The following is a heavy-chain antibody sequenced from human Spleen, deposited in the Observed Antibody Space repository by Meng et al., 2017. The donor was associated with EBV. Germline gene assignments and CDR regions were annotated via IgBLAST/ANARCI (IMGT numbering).Heavy chain of an antibody. J-gene: IGHJ4*02. CDR1: GYSFMSYS. CDR3: ARQPSDGSH. D-gene: IGHD3-10*01. CDR2: ISGGNGDI. V-gene: IGHV1-3*01. Sequence: AQLVQSGTKVKNPWSSVKISCKASGYSFMSYSMYWVRQAPGQRLEWMGCISGGNGDIRYSQKFQGRVTITRDTSATTDYMEVTNLTLEDTAVYYCARQPSDGSHWGQGTLVTVSS.